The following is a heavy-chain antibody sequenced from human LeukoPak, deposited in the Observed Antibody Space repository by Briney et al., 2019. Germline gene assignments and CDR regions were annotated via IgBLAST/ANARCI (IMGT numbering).Heavy chain of an antibody. Sequence: ASVKVSCKASGYTFTSYYMHWVRQPPGQGLEWMGIINPSGGSRSYAQKFQGRVTMTRDMSTSTVYMELSSLRSEDTAVYYCARDSKRGSTSFPGGFDYWGQGTLVTVSS. CDR3: ARDSKRGSTSFPGGFDY. CDR1: GYTFTSYY. J-gene: IGHJ4*02. V-gene: IGHV1-46*01. D-gene: IGHD2-2*01. CDR2: INPSGGSR.